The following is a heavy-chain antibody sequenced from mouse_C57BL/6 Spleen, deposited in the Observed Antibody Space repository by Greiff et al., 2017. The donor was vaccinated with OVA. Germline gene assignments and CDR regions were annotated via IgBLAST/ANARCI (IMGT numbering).Heavy chain of an antibody. CDR3: TTRVGTAWFAY. CDR2: IDPENGDT. V-gene: IGHV14-4*01. J-gene: IGHJ3*01. CDR1: GFNIKDDY. D-gene: IGHD4-1*01. Sequence: VQLKESGAELVRPGASVKLSCTASGFNIKDDYMHWVKQRPEQGLEWIGWIDPENGDTEYASKFQGKAPITADTSSNTAYLQLSSLTSEDTAVYYCTTRVGTAWFAYWGQGTLVTVSA.